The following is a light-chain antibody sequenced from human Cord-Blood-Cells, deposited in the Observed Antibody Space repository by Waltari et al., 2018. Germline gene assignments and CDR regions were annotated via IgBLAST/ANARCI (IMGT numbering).Light chain of an antibody. Sequence: AIQLTQSPSSLSASVGVRVTITCRASQGISSALAWYQQKPGKAPKLLIYDASSLESGVPSRFSGSGSGTDFTLTISSLQPEDFATYYCQQFNNYLITFGQGTRLEIK. V-gene: IGKV1D-13*01. CDR1: QGISSA. J-gene: IGKJ5*01. CDR3: QQFNNYLIT. CDR2: DAS.